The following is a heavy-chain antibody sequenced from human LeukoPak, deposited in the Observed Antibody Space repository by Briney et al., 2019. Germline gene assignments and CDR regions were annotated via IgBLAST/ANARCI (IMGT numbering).Heavy chain of an antibody. Sequence: ASVKVSCKASGGTFSSYAISWVRQAPGQGLEWMGIINPSGGSTNYAQKFQGRVTMTRDTSTSTVYMDLSSLRSEDTAVYYCARASAAAAGRRVDYWGQGTLVTVSS. J-gene: IGHJ4*02. CDR3: ARASAAAAGRRVDY. CDR2: INPSGGST. V-gene: IGHV1-46*01. D-gene: IGHD6-13*01. CDR1: GGTFSSYA.